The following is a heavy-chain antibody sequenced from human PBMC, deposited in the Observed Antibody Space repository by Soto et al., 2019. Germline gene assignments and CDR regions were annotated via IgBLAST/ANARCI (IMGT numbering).Heavy chain of an antibody. CDR3: ARALEGTTVTNWFDV. CDR1: EDTFTNYA. CDR2: IVPMFRTA. V-gene: IGHV1-69*18. D-gene: IGHD4-17*01. J-gene: IGHJ5*02. Sequence: QVQLVQSGAEGRKPRSSVKVSCRTSEDTFTNYALSWLRLAPGPRLEWMGRIVPMFRTADYAEKFQGIITITADECTSTAYFEVSSLASDDTAVYYCARALEGTTVTNWFDVWGQGNLVTVSS.